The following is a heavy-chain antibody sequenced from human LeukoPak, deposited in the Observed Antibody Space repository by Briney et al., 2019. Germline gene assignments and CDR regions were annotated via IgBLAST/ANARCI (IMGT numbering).Heavy chain of an antibody. J-gene: IGHJ4*02. CDR1: GFTFSSYA. Sequence: GGSLRLSCAASGFTFSSYAMSWVRQAPGKGLEWVSAISGSGGRTYYADSVKGRFTISRDNSKNTLYLQMNSLRAEDTAVYYCAKGPYSYGYGMGYWGQGTLVTVSS. D-gene: IGHD5-18*01. CDR2: ISGSGGRT. V-gene: IGHV3-23*01. CDR3: AKGPYSYGYGMGY.